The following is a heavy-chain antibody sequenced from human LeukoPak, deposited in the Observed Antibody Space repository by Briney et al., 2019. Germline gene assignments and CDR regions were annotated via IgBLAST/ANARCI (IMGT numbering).Heavy chain of an antibody. D-gene: IGHD5-12*01. CDR1: GGSISSSSYY. J-gene: IGHJ5*02. Sequence: SETLSLTCTVSGGSISSSSYYWIWIRQPAGKGLEFIGRIYSGGSTSYNPSLKSRVTMSVDTSRNDFSLKLTSVTAADTALYYCAREKVAPRGRWIDPWGQGTLVTVSS. CDR2: IYSGGST. CDR3: AREKVAPRGRWIDP. V-gene: IGHV4-61*02.